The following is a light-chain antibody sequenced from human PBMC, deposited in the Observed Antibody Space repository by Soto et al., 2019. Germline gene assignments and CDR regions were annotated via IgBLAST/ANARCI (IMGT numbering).Light chain of an antibody. J-gene: IGKJ1*01. Sequence: DVVVTQSPLALPVTLGQPASISCRSTHSLIDSDGNTHLTSLQQRPGQSPRSLIYKVSNRDSEGPARFSGSGSGTDFTLKISGVEAEDVAVYYCVQGTPWAWTLGGGTQVEIK. CDR3: VQGTPWAWT. CDR2: KVS. V-gene: IGKV2-30*01. CDR1: HSLIDSDGNTH.